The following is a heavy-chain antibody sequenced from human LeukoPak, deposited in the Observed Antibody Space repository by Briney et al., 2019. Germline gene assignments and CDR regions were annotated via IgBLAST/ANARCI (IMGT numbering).Heavy chain of an antibody. D-gene: IGHD6-13*01. CDR1: GGSISSSSYY. Sequence: SETLSLTCSVSGGSISSSSYYWGWIRQPPGKTLEWIGSIYSRGSTYYNSSLKSRVTISVDTSKNQFSLKLSSVTAADTAVYYCARVYYSSSYDYWYFDLWGRGTLVTVSS. V-gene: IGHV4-39*07. CDR2: IYSRGST. J-gene: IGHJ2*01. CDR3: ARVYYSSSYDYWYFDL.